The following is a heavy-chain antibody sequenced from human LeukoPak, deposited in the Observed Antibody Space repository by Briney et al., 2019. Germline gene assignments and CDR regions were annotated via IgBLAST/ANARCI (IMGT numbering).Heavy chain of an antibody. CDR3: AKENYYDSSGREFDY. D-gene: IGHD3-22*01. Sequence: GGSLRLSCAASGFTFSSYWMSWVRQAPGKGLEWVANIKQDGSEKYYVDSVKGRFTISRDNAKNTLYLQMNSLRAEDTAVYYCAKENYYDSSGREFDYWGQGTLVTVSS. J-gene: IGHJ4*02. V-gene: IGHV3-7*01. CDR1: GFTFSSYW. CDR2: IKQDGSEK.